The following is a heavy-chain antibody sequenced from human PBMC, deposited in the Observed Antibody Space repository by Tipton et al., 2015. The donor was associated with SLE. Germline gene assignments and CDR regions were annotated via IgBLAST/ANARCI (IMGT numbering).Heavy chain of an antibody. J-gene: IGHJ3*02. CDR1: GYSISSGYY. CDR2: INHSGST. Sequence: TLSLTCAVSGYSISSGYYWGWIRQPPGKGLEWIGEINHSGSTNYNPSLKSRVTISVDTSKNQFSLKLGSVTAADTAVYYCARPMVIAIQGGAFDIWGQGTMVTVSS. V-gene: IGHV4-38-2*01. CDR3: ARPMVIAIQGGAFDI. D-gene: IGHD2-21*01.